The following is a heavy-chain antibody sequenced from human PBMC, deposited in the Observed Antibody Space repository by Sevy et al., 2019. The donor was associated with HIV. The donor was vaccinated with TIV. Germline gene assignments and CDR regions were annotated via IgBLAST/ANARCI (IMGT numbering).Heavy chain of an antibody. CDR1: GFTFSSYA. CDR2: ISYDGSNK. CDR3: ARGYDFWSGSRGYLPYGMDV. J-gene: IGHJ6*02. V-gene: IGHV3-30-3*01. D-gene: IGHD3-3*01. Sequence: GGSLRLSCAASGFTFSSYAMHWVRQAPGKGLEWVAVISYDGSNKYYADSVKGRFTISRDNSKNTLYLQMNSLRAEDTAVYYCARGYDFWSGSRGYLPYGMDVWGQWTTVTVSS.